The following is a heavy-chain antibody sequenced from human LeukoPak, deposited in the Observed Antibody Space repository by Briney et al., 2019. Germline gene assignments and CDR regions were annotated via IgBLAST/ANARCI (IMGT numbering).Heavy chain of an antibody. CDR1: GGSINGYY. J-gene: IGHJ4*02. V-gene: IGHV4-4*09. CDR3: ARRPSSGWFDF. Sequence: SETLSLTCTVSGGSINGYYWSWIRQPPGKGLEWIGNIYTSGSTNYNPSLKSRVTISVDTSKNQFPLKLRSVTAADRAVYYCARRPSSGWFDFWGQGILVTVSS. D-gene: IGHD6-19*01. CDR2: IYTSGST.